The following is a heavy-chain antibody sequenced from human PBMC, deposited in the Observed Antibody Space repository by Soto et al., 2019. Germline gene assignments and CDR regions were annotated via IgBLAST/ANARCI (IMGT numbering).Heavy chain of an antibody. D-gene: IGHD3-3*01. CDR1: GFTFSSYA. CDR2: ISGSGGST. V-gene: IGHV3-23*01. Sequence: GGSLRLSCAASGFTFSSYAMSWVRQAPGKGLEWVSAISGSGGSTYYADSVKGRFTISRDNSKNTLYLQMNSLRAEDTAVYYCAKDQLPILRFLEWSLSPENYYGMDVWGQGTTVTVSS. J-gene: IGHJ6*02. CDR3: AKDQLPILRFLEWSLSPENYYGMDV.